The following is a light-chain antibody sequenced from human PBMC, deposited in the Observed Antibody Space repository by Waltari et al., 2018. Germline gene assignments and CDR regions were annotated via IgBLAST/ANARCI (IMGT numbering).Light chain of an antibody. J-gene: IGKJ1*01. Sequence: EIVLTPSPGTLSLPPGERATLSCRASQSVSRFLAWYQQKPGQAPRLLIYEASSRATDIPDRFSGSGSGTDFSLTISRLEPEDFAVYYCQKYGTLPATFGQGTKVEIK. CDR2: EAS. CDR3: QKYGTLPAT. V-gene: IGKV3-20*01. CDR1: QSVSRF.